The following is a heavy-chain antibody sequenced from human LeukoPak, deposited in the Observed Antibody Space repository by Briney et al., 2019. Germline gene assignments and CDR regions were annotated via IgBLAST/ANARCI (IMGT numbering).Heavy chain of an antibody. J-gene: IGHJ4*02. CDR3: ARRARLGRSGSYYNGLRYFDY. CDR1: GYSISSGYY. D-gene: IGHD3-10*01. Sequence: PSETLSLTCIVSGYSISSGYYWGWIRQPPGKGLEWIGSIYHSGTTYYNPSLKSRVTISVDTSKNQFSLKLSSVTAADTAVYYCARRARLGRSGSYYNGLRYFDYWGQGTLVTVSS. V-gene: IGHV4-38-2*02. CDR2: IYHSGTT.